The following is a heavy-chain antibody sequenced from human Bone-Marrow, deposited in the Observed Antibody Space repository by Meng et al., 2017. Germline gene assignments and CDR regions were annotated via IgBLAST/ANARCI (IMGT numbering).Heavy chain of an antibody. CDR3: ARGQTGTYNPYYYDSSGYYSDY. CDR1: GGSFSGYY. V-gene: IGHV4-34*01. D-gene: IGHD3-22*01. Sequence: SETLSLTCAVYGGSFSGYYWSWIRQPPGKGLEWIGEINHSGSTNYNPSLKSRVTISVDTSKNQFSLKLSSVTAADTAVYYCARGQTGTYNPYYYDSSGYYSDYWGQGTLVTVSS. CDR2: INHSGST. J-gene: IGHJ4*02.